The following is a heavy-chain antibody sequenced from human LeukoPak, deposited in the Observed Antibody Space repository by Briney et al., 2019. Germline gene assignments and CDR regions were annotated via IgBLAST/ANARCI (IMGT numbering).Heavy chain of an antibody. V-gene: IGHV3-30-3*01. CDR2: ISYDESNK. CDR3: ARGSYSFYYYGMDV. Sequence: PGGSLRLSCAASGFTFSSYAMHWVRQAPGKGLEWVAVISYDESNKYYADSVKGRFTISRDNSKNTLYLQMNSLRAEDTAVYYCARGSYSFYYYGMDVWGQGTTVTVSS. D-gene: IGHD4-4*01. CDR1: GFTFSSYA. J-gene: IGHJ6*02.